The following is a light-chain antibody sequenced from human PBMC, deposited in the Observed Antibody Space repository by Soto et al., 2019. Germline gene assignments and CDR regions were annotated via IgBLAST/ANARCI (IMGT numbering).Light chain of an antibody. CDR2: GAS. Sequence: EIVLTQSPGTLSLSPGDRATLSCRASQSVSSNYLAWYQHKPGQAPRLLIFGASSRATGIPGRFSGSGSGTDFTLTISRLEPEDFAVYFCQQYGDSLMYTFGQGTKLEIK. CDR3: QQYGDSLMYT. V-gene: IGKV3-20*01. J-gene: IGKJ2*01. CDR1: QSVSSNY.